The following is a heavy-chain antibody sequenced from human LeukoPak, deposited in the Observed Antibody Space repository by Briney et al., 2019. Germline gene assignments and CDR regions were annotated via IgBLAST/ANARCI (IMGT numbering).Heavy chain of an antibody. CDR3: AKARRYYDILTGYYFDY. CDR1: GGSFSGYY. V-gene: IGHV4-34*01. D-gene: IGHD3-9*01. Sequence: PSETLSLTCAVYGGSFSGYYWSWIRQPPGKGLEWIGEINHSGSTNYNPSLKSRVTISVDTSKNQFSLKLSSVTAADTAVYYCAKARRYYDILTGYYFDYWGQGTLVTVSS. CDR2: INHSGST. J-gene: IGHJ4*02.